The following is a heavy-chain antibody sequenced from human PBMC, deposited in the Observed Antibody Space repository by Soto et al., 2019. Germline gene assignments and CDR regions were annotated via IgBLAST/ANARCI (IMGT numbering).Heavy chain of an antibody. J-gene: IGHJ3*02. D-gene: IGHD6-19*01. Sequence: GSLRLSCAASGFTFSSYAMSWVRQAPGKGLEWVSAISGSGGSTYYADSVKGRFTISRDNSKNTLYLQMNSLRAEDTAVFYCAKDLEWGVAGTVAFDIWGQGTMVTVSS. CDR3: AKDLEWGVAGTVAFDI. V-gene: IGHV3-23*01. CDR1: GFTFSSYA. CDR2: ISGSGGST.